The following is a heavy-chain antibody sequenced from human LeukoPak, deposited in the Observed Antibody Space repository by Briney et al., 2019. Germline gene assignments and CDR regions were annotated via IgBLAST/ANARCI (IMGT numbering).Heavy chain of an antibody. J-gene: IGHJ4*02. D-gene: IGHD6-13*01. CDR3: ASGARVTAAGTFDY. Sequence: SETLSLTCTVSGGSISSYYWSWIRQPPGKGLEWIGYIYYSGSTNYNPSLKSRVTISVDPSKNQFSLKLSSVTAADTAVYYCASGARVTAAGTFDYWGQGTLVTLSS. CDR1: GGSISSYY. V-gene: IGHV4-59*01. CDR2: IYYSGST.